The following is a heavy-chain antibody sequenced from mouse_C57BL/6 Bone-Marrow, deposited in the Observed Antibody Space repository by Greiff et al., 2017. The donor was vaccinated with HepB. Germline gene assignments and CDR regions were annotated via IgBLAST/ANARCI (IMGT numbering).Heavy chain of an antibody. J-gene: IGHJ4*01. V-gene: IGHV5-12*01. CDR1: GFTFSDYY. CDR2: ISNGGGST. D-gene: IGHD2-1*01. Sequence: DVMLVESGGGLVQPGGSLKLSCAASGFTFSDYYMYWVRQTPEKRLEWVAYISNGGGSTYYPDTVKGRFTISRDNAKNTLYLQMSRLKSEDTAMYYCARPQYGNPYAMDYWGQGTSVTVSS. CDR3: ARPQYGNPYAMDY.